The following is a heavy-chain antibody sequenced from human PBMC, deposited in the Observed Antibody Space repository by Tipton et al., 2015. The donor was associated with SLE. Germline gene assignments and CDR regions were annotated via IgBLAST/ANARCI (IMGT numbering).Heavy chain of an antibody. D-gene: IGHD6-19*01. V-gene: IGHV4-59*08. J-gene: IGHJ4*02. Sequence: TLSLTCTVSGGSIGTYYWSWIRQPPGKGLEWIGYIYYIGSTNNNPSLKSRVTMSVDRSRKEFSLSLTSVTAADTAVYYCARSPSSGWEYYFDYWGQGTLVTVSS. CDR3: ARSPSSGWEYYFDY. CDR2: IYYIGST. CDR1: GGSIGTYY.